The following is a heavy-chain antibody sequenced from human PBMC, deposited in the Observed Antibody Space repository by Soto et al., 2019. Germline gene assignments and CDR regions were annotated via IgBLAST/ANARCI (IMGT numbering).Heavy chain of an antibody. V-gene: IGHV3-64D*06. CDR2: ISSNGGST. Sequence: GGTLRLTCSVSGFTFSSYAMHWVRQAPGKGLEYVSAISSNGGSTYYADSVKGRSTISGDNSKNTLYLQMSSLTAADTAVYYCVKGTIAAAGTLYYGMDVWGQGTTVTVSS. CDR1: GFTFSSYA. D-gene: IGHD6-13*01. J-gene: IGHJ6*02. CDR3: VKGTIAAAGTLYYGMDV.